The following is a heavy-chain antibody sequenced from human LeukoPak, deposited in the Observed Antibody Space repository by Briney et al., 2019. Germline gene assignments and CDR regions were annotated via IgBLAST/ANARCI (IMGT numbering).Heavy chain of an antibody. D-gene: IGHD2-2*01. Sequence: GGSLRLSCAASGFTFNRYAMHWVRQAPGKGLEWVAFIQNDGSDKSYADSVKGRFIISRDNYKNTLFLQMNSLRPDDTAVYYCDCSNTNCYAAGDYWGPGTLVSVSS. CDR3: DCSNTNCYAAGDY. CDR1: GFTFNRYA. CDR2: IQNDGSDK. J-gene: IGHJ4*01. V-gene: IGHV3-30*02.